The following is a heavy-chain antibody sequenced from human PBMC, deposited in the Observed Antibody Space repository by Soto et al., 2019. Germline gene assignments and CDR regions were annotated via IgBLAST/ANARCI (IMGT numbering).Heavy chain of an antibody. J-gene: IGHJ4*02. Sequence: SVKVSCKASGGTFSSYTISWVRQAPGQGLEWMGRIIPILGIANYAQKFQGRVTITADKSTSTAYMELSSLRSEDTAVYYCARVPSGSYCDYWGQGTLVTVSS. V-gene: IGHV1-69*02. CDR1: GGTFSSYT. CDR2: IIPILGIA. CDR3: ARVPSGSYCDY. D-gene: IGHD1-26*01.